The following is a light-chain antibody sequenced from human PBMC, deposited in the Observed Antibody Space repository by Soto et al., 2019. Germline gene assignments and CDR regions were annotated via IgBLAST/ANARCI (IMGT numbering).Light chain of an antibody. CDR2: KAS. J-gene: IGKJ1*01. CDR3: QHYNSYSEA. CDR1: QSVSSW. V-gene: IGKV1-5*03. Sequence: DSQMTQSPYTLSASVGDRVTITCRASQSVSSWLAWYQQKPGKAPKLLIYKASSLHSGVPSRFGGSGSGTEFTLTISSLQPDDFATYYCQHYNSYSEAFGQGTKVDIK.